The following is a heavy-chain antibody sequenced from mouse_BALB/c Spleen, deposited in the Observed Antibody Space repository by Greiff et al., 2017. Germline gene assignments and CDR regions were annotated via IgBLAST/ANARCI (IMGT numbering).Heavy chain of an antibody. CDR1: GYTFTDYN. J-gene: IGHJ2*01. CDR3: ARGYGYFDY. V-gene: IGHV1S29*02. Sequence: DVKLQESGPELVKPGASVKISCKASGYTFTDYNMHWVKQSHGKSLEWIGYIYPYNGGTGYNQKFKSKATLTVDNSSSTAYMELRSPTSEDSAVYYCARGYGYFDYWGQGTTLTVSS. D-gene: IGHD1-1*02. CDR2: IYPYNGGT.